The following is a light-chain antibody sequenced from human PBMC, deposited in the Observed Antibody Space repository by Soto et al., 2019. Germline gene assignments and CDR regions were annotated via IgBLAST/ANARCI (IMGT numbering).Light chain of an antibody. J-gene: IGKJ1*01. CDR1: QSVSNNY. V-gene: IGKV3-20*01. CDR3: QQYGNSPRT. CDR2: DTP. Sequence: EIVLTQSPGTLSLSPGERATLSCRASQSVSNNYLAWFQQTPGQAPRLLIYDTPRRATGIPDRFSGSGSGTDFTLTISRLEPEDSAMYYCQQYGNSPRTFGQGTKVEIK.